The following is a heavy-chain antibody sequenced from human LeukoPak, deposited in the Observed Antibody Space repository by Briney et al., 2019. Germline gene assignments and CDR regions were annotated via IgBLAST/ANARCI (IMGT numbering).Heavy chain of an antibody. CDR3: ARLTVGATRDFDY. CDR1: GYSISSGYY. Sequence: SETLSLTCTVSGYSISSGYYWGWIRQPPGKGLEWIGNIYHSGSTYYNPPLKSRVTISVDTSKNQFSLKLSSVTAADTAVYYCARLTVGATRDFDYWGQGTLVTVSS. V-gene: IGHV4-38-2*02. CDR2: IYHSGST. D-gene: IGHD1-26*01. J-gene: IGHJ4*02.